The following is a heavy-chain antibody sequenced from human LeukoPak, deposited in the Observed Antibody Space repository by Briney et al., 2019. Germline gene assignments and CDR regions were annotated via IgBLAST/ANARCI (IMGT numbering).Heavy chain of an antibody. V-gene: IGHV4-39*01. CDR3: ARQRADSVYDFRRRDFYDYYYIDV. J-gene: IGHJ6*03. D-gene: IGHD5/OR15-5a*01. Sequence: SETLSLTCTVSGGSISSSNYYWGWIRQPPGKGLEWTGSIDHSGSTYYNPSLKSRITISVDTSKNQFSLKLSSVTAADTAVYYCARQRADSVYDFRRRDFYDYYYIDVWGKGTTVTISS. CDR2: IDHSGST. CDR1: GGSISSSNYY.